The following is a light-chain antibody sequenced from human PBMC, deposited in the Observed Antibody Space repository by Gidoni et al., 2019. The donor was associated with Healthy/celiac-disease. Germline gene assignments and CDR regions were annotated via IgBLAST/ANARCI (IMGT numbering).Light chain of an antibody. CDR3: QQRSNWPPT. J-gene: IGKJ4*01. Sequence: EIVLTQSPATLSLSPGERATLSCRASQSVSSYLAWYQQKPGQAPRLLIYDASNSATGIPARFSGSGSWTDFTLTISSLDPEDFAVYYCQQRSNWPPTFGGGTKVEIK. CDR2: DAS. V-gene: IGKV3-11*01. CDR1: QSVSSY.